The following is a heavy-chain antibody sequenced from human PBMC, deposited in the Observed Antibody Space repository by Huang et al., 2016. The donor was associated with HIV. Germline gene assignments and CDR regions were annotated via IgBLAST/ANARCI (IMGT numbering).Heavy chain of an antibody. CDR3: ARDATKNPRGWFDP. V-gene: IGHV4-34*09. CDR2: INHLGSP. Sequence: LSGYYWSWRRRSPGKGLEWIGEINHLGSPNYSPSLKSRVSISMDGSKKQFSLKLRSMSDADTAVYFCARDATKNPRGWFDPWGQGTLVTVSS. CDR1: LSGYY. D-gene: IGHD3-10*01. J-gene: IGHJ5*02.